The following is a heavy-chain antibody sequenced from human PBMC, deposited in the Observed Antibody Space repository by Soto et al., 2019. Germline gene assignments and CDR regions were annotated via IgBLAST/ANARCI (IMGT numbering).Heavy chain of an antibody. CDR2: ISGSGGST. V-gene: IGHV3-23*01. J-gene: IGHJ4*02. D-gene: IGHD6-19*01. CDR3: AKDEAVADHYFDY. Sequence: EVQLLESGGGLVQPGGSLRLSCAASGFTFSSYAMSWVRQAPGKGLEWVSAISGSGGSTYYADSVKGRFTISRHNSKNTLYLQMNSLRAEDTAVYYCAKDEAVADHYFDYWGQGTLVTVSS. CDR1: GFTFSSYA.